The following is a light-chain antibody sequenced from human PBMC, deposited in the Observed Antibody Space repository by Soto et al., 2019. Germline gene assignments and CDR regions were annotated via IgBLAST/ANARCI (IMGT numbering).Light chain of an antibody. CDR1: QSISRW. CDR3: QQYNTYPWT. Sequence: DIQMTQSPSTLSASVGDRVSITCRASQSISRWLACYQQNPGTAPKLLIYRASSLESGVPSRFSGSGSGTEFTLTISSLQPDDFATYYCQQYNTYPWTFGQGTKVDIK. J-gene: IGKJ1*01. CDR2: RAS. V-gene: IGKV1-5*03.